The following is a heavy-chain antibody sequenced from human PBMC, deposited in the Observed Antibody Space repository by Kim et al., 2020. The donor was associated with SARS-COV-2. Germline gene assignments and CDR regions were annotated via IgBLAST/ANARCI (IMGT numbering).Heavy chain of an antibody. Sequence: GGSLRLSCAASGFTFSSYAMSWVRQAPGKGLEWVSAISGSGGSTYYADSVKGRFTISRDNSKNTLYLQMNSLRAEDTAVYYCAKALGVVPAATMHYYYYGMDVWGQGITVTVSS. CDR3: AKALGVVPAATMHYYYYGMDV. CDR1: GFTFSSYA. J-gene: IGHJ6*02. D-gene: IGHD2-2*01. CDR2: ISGSGGST. V-gene: IGHV3-23*01.